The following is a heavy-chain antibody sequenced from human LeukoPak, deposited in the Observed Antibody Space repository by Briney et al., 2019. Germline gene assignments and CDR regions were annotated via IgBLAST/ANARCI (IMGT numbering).Heavy chain of an antibody. CDR2: IYPGDPDI. CDR1: GYRFTNYW. V-gene: IGHV5-51*01. Sequence: GESLKISCKGSGYRFTNYWIGWVRQMPGKGLEWMGIIYPGDPDIRCSPSFQGQVTISADKSISTAYLQWNSLKASDSAMYYCARRFTIFGGFDPWGQGTLVTVSS. J-gene: IGHJ5*02. CDR3: ARRFTIFGGFDP. D-gene: IGHD3-3*01.